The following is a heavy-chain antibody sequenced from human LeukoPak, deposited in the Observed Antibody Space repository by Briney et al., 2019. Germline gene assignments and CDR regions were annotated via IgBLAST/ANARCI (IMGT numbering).Heavy chain of an antibody. CDR3: AGQTYGDYSANWFDP. CDR2: IHYGGSN. D-gene: IGHD4-17*01. J-gene: IGHJ5*02. CDR1: GGSISSNSYY. Sequence: SETLSLTCTVSGGSISSNSYYWAWIRQSPGKRLEWMGSIHYGGSNYENPSLKSRVTISVDTSKNQFSLNLIYVTAADTAVYYCAGQTYGDYSANWFDPWGQGTLVTVSA. V-gene: IGHV4-39*01.